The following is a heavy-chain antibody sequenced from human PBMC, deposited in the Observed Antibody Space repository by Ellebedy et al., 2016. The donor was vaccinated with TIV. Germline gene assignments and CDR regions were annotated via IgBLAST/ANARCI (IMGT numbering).Heavy chain of an antibody. J-gene: IGHJ6*04. CDR2: ISSSGSTI. CDR1: GFTFSSYW. CDR3: ARARSVDV. Sequence: GESLKISXAASGFTFSSYWMSWVRQAPGKGLEWVSYISSSGSTIYYADSVKGRFTISRDNAKNSLYLQMNSLRAEDTAVYYCARARSVDVWGKGTTVTVSS. V-gene: IGHV3-48*04. D-gene: IGHD4-17*01.